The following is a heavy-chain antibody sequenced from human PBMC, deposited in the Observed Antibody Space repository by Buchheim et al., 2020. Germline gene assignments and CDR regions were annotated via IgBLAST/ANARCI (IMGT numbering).Heavy chain of an antibody. Sequence: QVQLVESGGGVVQPGRSLRLSCAASGFTFSSYGMHWVRQAPGKGLEWVAVISYDGSNKYYADSVKGRFTISRDNSKNTLYLQMYSLRAEDTAVYYCARDLGRYGMDVWGQGTT. J-gene: IGHJ6*02. CDR3: ARDLGRYGMDV. CDR1: GFTFSSYG. V-gene: IGHV3-30*03. CDR2: ISYDGSNK.